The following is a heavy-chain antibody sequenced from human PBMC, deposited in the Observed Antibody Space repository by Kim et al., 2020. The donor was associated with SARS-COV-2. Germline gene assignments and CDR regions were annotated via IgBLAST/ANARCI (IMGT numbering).Heavy chain of an antibody. CDR3: ARGVPSLLLWFGELFDY. CDR2: IWYDGSNK. Sequence: GGSLRLSCAASGFTFSSYGMHWVRQAPGKGLEWVAVIWYDGSNKYYADSVKGRFTISRDNSKNTLYLQMNSLRAEDTAVYYCARGVPSLLLWFGELFDYWGQGTLVTVSS. CDR1: GFTFSSYG. J-gene: IGHJ4*02. D-gene: IGHD3-10*01. V-gene: IGHV3-33*01.